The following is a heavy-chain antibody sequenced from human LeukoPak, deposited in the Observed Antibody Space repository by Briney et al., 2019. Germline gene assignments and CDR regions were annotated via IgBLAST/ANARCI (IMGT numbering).Heavy chain of an antibody. V-gene: IGHV4-39*01. CDR2: IFYSGST. Sequence: SETLSLTCTVSGGSIISSNYFWAWIRQPPGKGREWIGSIFYSGSTYYTPSLQSRVTMSVDTSKNQFSLKLTSVSAADTAVYCCAELLKRNVNTAWGRGTVVTVAS. J-gene: IGHJ5*02. CDR1: GGSIISSNYF. CDR3: AELLKRNVNTA. D-gene: IGHD4-17*01.